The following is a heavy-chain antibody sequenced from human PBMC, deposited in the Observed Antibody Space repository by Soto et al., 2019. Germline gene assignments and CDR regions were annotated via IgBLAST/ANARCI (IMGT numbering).Heavy chain of an antibody. J-gene: IGHJ6*02. D-gene: IGHD1-26*01. CDR3: ARDSGVGATTGSRYYGMDV. CDR2: IYHSGST. V-gene: IGHV4-4*02. Sequence: QVQLQESGPGLVKPSGTLSLTCAVSGGSISSSNWWSWVRQPPGKGLEWIGEIYHSGSTNYNPSLQSRVTISVDKSKNQFSLKLSSVTAADTAVYYCARDSGVGATTGSRYYGMDVWGQGTTVTVSS. CDR1: GGSISSSNW.